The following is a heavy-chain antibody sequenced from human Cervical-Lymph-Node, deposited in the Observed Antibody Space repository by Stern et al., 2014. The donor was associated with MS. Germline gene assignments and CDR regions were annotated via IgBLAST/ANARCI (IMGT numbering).Heavy chain of an antibody. V-gene: IGHV2-5*02. Sequence: QITLKESGPTLVKPTQTLTLTCTFSGFSFCTGEVGVGWIRQPPGKALEWLALSYWDEDKRYSPSLQGRLTITKDTSKSQVVLTMTNMDPVDTATYYCTRSRSYTYGAKRAWYFDLWGRGTHVTVAS. J-gene: IGHJ2*01. D-gene: IGHD4-23*01. CDR1: GFSFCTGEVG. CDR2: SYWDEDK. CDR3: TRSRSYTYGAKRAWYFDL.